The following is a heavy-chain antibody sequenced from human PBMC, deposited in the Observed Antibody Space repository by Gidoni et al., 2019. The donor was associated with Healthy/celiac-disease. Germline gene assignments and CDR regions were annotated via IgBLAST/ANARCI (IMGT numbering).Heavy chain of an antibody. CDR1: GGSFSGYY. J-gene: IGHJ3*02. Sequence: QVQLQQWGAGLLKPSETLSLTCAVYGGSFSGYYWSWIRLPPGKGLEWIGEINHSGSTNYNPSLKSRVTISVDTSKNQFSLKLSSVTAADTAVYYCARGRSWWEPRTHAFDIWGQGTMVTVSS. V-gene: IGHV4-34*01. CDR3: ARGRSWWEPRTHAFDI. D-gene: IGHD1-26*01. CDR2: INHSGST.